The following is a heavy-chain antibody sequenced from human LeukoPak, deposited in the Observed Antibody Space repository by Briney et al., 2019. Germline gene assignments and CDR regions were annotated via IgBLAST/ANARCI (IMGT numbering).Heavy chain of an antibody. Sequence: PSETLSLTCTVSGGSISSSSYYWGWIRQPPGKGLEWIGSIYYSGSTYYNPSLKSRVTISVDTSKNQFSLKLSSVTAADTAVYYCARHRYSSNWFDPRGQGTLVTVSS. J-gene: IGHJ5*02. D-gene: IGHD6-13*01. CDR1: GGSISSSSYY. CDR3: ARHRYSSNWFDP. V-gene: IGHV4-39*01. CDR2: IYYSGST.